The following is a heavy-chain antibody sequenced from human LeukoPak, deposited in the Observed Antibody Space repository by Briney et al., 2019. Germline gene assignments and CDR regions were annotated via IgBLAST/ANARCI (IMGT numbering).Heavy chain of an antibody. D-gene: IGHD3-10*01. CDR1: GDTFSNYA. J-gene: IGHJ5*02. CDR3: ARDIYGVSGNLHWFDP. Sequence: GASVKVSCKASGDTFSNYAFSWVRQAPGQGLEWVGGIIPIFGTASYAQKFQGRVTITADKSTSTAYMELSSLRSEDTAVYYCARDIYGVSGNLHWFDPWGQGTLVTVSS. V-gene: IGHV1-69*06. CDR2: IIPIFGTA.